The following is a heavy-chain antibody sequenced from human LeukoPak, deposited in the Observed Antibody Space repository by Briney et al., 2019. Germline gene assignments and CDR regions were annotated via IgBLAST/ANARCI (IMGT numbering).Heavy chain of an antibody. J-gene: IGHJ6*02. CDR2: IYTSGST. V-gene: IGHV4-61*02. D-gene: IGHD6-6*01. CDR3: ARDIAARDYYYGMDV. Sequence: PSETLSLTCTVSGGSLSSGSYYWGWLRQPAGTGLEWIWRIYTSGSTNYNPSLKSRVTISVDTSKNQFSLKLSSVTAADTAVYYCARDIAARDYYYGMDVWGQGTTVTVSS. CDR1: GGSLSSGSYY.